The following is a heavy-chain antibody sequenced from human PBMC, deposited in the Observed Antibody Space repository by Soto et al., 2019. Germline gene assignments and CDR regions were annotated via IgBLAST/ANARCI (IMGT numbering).Heavy chain of an antibody. Sequence: GESLKISCXGSGYSFTSYWIGWVRQMPGKGLEWMGIIYPGDSDTRYSPSFQGQVTISADKSISTAYLQWSSLKASDTAMYYCARRAYYYDSSGYYYRWYFDLWGRGTLVTVS. CDR3: ARRAYYYDSSGYYYRWYFDL. V-gene: IGHV5-51*01. CDR1: GYSFTSYW. J-gene: IGHJ2*01. D-gene: IGHD3-22*01. CDR2: IYPGDSDT.